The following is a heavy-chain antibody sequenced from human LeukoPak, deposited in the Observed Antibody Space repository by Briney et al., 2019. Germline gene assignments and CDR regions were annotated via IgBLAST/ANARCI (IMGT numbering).Heavy chain of an antibody. CDR2: ISTNGGGT. CDR3: ARYCSGVSCYSGYDY. D-gene: IGHD2-15*01. J-gene: IGHJ4*02. Sequence: AGSLRLSCAASGFTFSTYAMHWVRQTPGKGLECVSAISTNGGGTYYANYVKGRFTISRDNSKNTLYLQMRSLRAEDMAVYYCARYCSGVSCYSGYDYWGQGTLVTVSS. V-gene: IGHV3-64*01. CDR1: GFTFSTYA.